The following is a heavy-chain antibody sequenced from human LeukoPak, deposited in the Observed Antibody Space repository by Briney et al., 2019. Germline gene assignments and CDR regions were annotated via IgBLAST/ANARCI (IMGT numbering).Heavy chain of an antibody. Sequence: SETLSLTCTVSGGSISSGGYYWSWIRQPPGKGLEWIGYIYHSGSTYYNPSLKSRVTISVDTSKNQFSLKLSSVTAADTAVYYCARRKYSYERFKFDYWGQGTLVTVSS. D-gene: IGHD5-18*01. CDR1: GGSISSGGYY. CDR3: ARRKYSYERFKFDY. CDR2: IYHSGST. J-gene: IGHJ4*02. V-gene: IGHV4-30-2*01.